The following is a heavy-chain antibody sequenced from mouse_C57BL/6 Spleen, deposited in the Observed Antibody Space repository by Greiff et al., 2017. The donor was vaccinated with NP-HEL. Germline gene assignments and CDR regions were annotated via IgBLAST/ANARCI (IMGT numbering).Heavy chain of an antibody. Sequence: QVQLQQSGAELVRPGASVKLSCKASGYTFTDYYINWVKQRPGQGLEWIARIYPGSGNTYYNEKFKGKATLTAEKSSSTAYMQLSSLTSEDSAVYFCARDGNYDPRFDYWGQGTTLTVSS. CDR3: ARDGNYDPRFDY. CDR2: IYPGSGNT. D-gene: IGHD2-1*01. J-gene: IGHJ2*01. CDR1: GYTFTDYY. V-gene: IGHV1-76*01.